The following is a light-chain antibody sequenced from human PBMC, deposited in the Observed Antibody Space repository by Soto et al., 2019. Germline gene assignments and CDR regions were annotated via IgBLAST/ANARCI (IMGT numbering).Light chain of an antibody. V-gene: IGKV1-5*03. CDR1: QSISSW. Sequence: DIQMTQTPSTLSASVGDRVTITCRASQSISSWLAWYQQKPGKAPKVLIYKASSLESGVPSRFSGSGSGTEFTLTISSLQPDDFATYYCQQYHTYRTFGQGTKAEIK. J-gene: IGKJ1*01. CDR2: KAS. CDR3: QQYHTYRT.